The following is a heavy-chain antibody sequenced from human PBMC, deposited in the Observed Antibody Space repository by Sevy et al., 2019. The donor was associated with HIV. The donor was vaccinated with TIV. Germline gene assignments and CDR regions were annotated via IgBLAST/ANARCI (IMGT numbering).Heavy chain of an antibody. CDR1: GYTFTSYD. J-gene: IGHJ6*02. V-gene: IGHV1-8*01. CDR3: ARGGIGFGELLYPLGV. CDR2: MNPNSGNT. Sequence: ASVKVSCKASGYTFTSYDINWVRQATGQGLEWMGWMNPNSGNTGYAQKFQGRVTMTRNTSISTAYMELSSLRSEDTAVYDYARGGIGFGELLYPLGVWGQGTTVTVSS. D-gene: IGHD3-10*01.